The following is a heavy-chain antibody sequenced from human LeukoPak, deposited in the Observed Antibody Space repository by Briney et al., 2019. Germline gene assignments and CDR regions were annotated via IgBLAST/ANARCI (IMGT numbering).Heavy chain of an antibody. J-gene: IGHJ4*02. CDR2: IYYSGST. V-gene: IGHV4-61*01. CDR1: GGSVSSGSYY. CDR3: ARGWGSWYFDY. Sequence: SETLSLTCTVSGGSVSSGSYYWSWIRQPPGKGLEWIGYIYYSGSTNYNPSLKSRVTISVDTSKNQFSLKLSSVTAADTTVYYCARGWGSWYFDYWGQGTLVTVSS. D-gene: IGHD2-15*01.